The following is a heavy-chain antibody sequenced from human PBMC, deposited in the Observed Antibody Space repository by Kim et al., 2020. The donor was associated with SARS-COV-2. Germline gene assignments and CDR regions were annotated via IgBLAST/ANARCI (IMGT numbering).Heavy chain of an antibody. J-gene: IGHJ6*01. D-gene: IGHD3-3*01. V-gene: IGHV3-9*01. CDR3: AKDRSVLRFLEWSPYYY. CDR2: ISWNSGSI. Sequence: GGSLRPSCVASGFTFDDYAMHWVRQAPGKGLEWVSGISWNSGSIGYADSVKGRFTISRDNAKNSLYLQMNSLRTEDTALYYCAKDRSVLRFLEWSPYYY. CDR1: GFTFDDYA.